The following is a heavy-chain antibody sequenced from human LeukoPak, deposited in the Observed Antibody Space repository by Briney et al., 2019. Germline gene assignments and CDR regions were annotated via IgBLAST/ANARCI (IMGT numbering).Heavy chain of an antibody. Sequence: SQTLSLTCTVSGGSISSGGYYWSWIRQHPGKGLEWIGYIHYSGSTYYNPSLKSRVTISVDTSKNQFSLKLSSVTAADTAVYYCARDTRPDLDAFDIWGQGTMVTVSS. D-gene: IGHD6-6*01. CDR1: GGSISSGGYY. V-gene: IGHV4-31*03. J-gene: IGHJ3*02. CDR3: ARDTRPDLDAFDI. CDR2: IHYSGST.